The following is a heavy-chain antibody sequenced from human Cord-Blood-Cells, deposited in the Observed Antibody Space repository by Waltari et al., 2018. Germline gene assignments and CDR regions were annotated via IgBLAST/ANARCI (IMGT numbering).Heavy chain of an antibody. CDR3: ARGPYYYDSSGYYYYFDY. Sequence: QVQLVQSGAEVKKPGASVKVSCKASGYTFTSYDINWVRQAPGQGLEWMGWMNPNSGNTGYAQKFQGRVTMTRNTSISTAYMELSSLRSEDTAVYYCARGPYYYDSSGYYYYFDYWGQGTLVTVSS. J-gene: IGHJ4*02. D-gene: IGHD3-22*01. V-gene: IGHV1-8*01. CDR2: MNPNSGNT. CDR1: GYTFTSYD.